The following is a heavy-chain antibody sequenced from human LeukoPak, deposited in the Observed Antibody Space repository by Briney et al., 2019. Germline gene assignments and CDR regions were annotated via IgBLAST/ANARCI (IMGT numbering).Heavy chain of an antibody. J-gene: IGHJ4*02. CDR3: ARHGNQLLPPFDY. Sequence: GESLKISCKGSGYSFTSYWIGWVRQMPGKGLEWMGIIYPGDSDTRYSPSFQGQVTISADKSISTAYLQWSSLKASDTAMNYCARHGNQLLPPFDYWGQGTLVTVSS. V-gene: IGHV5-51*01. CDR1: GYSFTSYW. CDR2: IYPGDSDT. D-gene: IGHD2-15*01.